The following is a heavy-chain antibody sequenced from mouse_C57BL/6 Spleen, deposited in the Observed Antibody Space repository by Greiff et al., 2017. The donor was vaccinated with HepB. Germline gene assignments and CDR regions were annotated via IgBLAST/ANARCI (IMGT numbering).Heavy chain of an antibody. Sequence: QVHVKQSGPELVKPGASVKISCKASGYAFSSSWMNWVKQRPGKGLEWIGRIYPGDGDTNYNGKFKGKATLTADKSSSTAYMQLSSLTSEDSAVYFCAKRKSIYYGNYVWYFDVWGTGTTVTVSS. CDR2: IYPGDGDT. V-gene: IGHV1-82*01. D-gene: IGHD2-1*01. CDR1: GYAFSSSW. CDR3: AKRKSIYYGNYVWYFDV. J-gene: IGHJ1*03.